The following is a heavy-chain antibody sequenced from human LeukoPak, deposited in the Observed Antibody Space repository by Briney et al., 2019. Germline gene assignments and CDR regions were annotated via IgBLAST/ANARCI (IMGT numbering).Heavy chain of an antibody. J-gene: IGHJ4*02. Sequence: PGGSLRLSCAASGFTFSSYSMNWVRQAPGKGLEWVSSISSSSYIYYADSVKGRFTISRDNAKNSLYLQMNSLRAEDTAVYYCARDRSIAVADDYWGQGTLVTVSS. CDR2: ISSSSYI. CDR1: GFTFSSYS. CDR3: ARDRSIAVADDY. V-gene: IGHV3-21*01. D-gene: IGHD6-19*01.